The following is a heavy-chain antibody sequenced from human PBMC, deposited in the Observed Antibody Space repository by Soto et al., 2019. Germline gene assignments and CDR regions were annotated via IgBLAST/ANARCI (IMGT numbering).Heavy chain of an antibody. CDR1: GGSINTYS. Sequence: SETLSLTCIVSGGSINTYSWSWIRQPAGKGLEWIGRVFDSGNTNYSPSLQSRVTMSLDRSKRQFSLKLTSVTAADTAVYYCEAWSSYYTVDVWGQGTTVTVSS. J-gene: IGHJ6*02. CDR2: VFDSGNT. CDR3: EAWSSYYTVDV. V-gene: IGHV4-4*07. D-gene: IGHD3-3*01.